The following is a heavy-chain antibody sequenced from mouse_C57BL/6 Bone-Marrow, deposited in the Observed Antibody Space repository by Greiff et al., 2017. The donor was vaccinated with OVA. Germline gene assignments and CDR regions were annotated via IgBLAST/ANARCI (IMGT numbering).Heavy chain of an antibody. CDR2: IYPRSGNT. J-gene: IGHJ3*01. V-gene: IGHV1-81*01. Sequence: VKLQQSGAELARPGASVKLSCKASGYTFTSYGISWVKQRTGQGLEWIGEIYPRSGNTYYNEKCKGKATLTADKSSSTAYMELRSLTSEDSAVYFCARRDDGYYLAWFAYWGQGTLVTVSA. D-gene: IGHD2-3*01. CDR3: ARRDDGYYLAWFAY. CDR1: GYTFTSYG.